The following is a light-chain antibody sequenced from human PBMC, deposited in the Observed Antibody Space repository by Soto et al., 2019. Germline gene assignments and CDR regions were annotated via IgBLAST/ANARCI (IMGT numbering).Light chain of an antibody. CDR3: QQSYSTPYT. CDR2: AAS. V-gene: IGKV1-39*01. CDR1: QIISSS. J-gene: IGKJ2*01. Sequence: DIQMTQSPSSLSASVGDRVTITCWASQIISSSVSWYQQKPGKAPNHLIYAASSLQSGVPSRFSGGGSGTDFTLTISSLQPEDFATYYCQQSYSTPYTFGQGTKLEIK.